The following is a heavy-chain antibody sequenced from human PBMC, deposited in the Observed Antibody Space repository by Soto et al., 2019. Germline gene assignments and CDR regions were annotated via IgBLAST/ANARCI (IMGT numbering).Heavy chain of an antibody. J-gene: IGHJ4*02. CDR3: ARDXGYYDSGYWSTHGPFEY. Sequence: PSETLSLTGTVAGNPISFDDHYWNWIRQSPGRGLEWIGYISYSGGTYYNPSLKSRVTISIDTSRNQFSLELRSVTAADTAVYYCARDXGYYDSGYWSTHGPFEYWGQGSLVTVSS. V-gene: IGHV4-30-4*01. D-gene: IGHD3-22*01. CDR2: ISYSGGT. CDR1: GNPISFDDHY.